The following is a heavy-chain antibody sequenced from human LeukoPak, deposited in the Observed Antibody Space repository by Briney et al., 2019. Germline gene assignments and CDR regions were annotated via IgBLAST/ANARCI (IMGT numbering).Heavy chain of an antibody. CDR1: GFTFSSYS. V-gene: IGHV3-21*04. CDR3: PRVAHRMEFDYLTGDFRNYYHSYMDV. D-gene: IGHD3-9*01. J-gene: IGHJ6*03. Sequence: GGSLRLSCAASGFTFSSYSMNWVRQAPGKGLEWVSSISSSSSYIYYADSVKGRFTISRDNARKSLYLQMTSLRAADTAVYSCPRVAHRMEFDYLTGDFRNYYHSYMDVWGTGTTVTISS. CDR2: ISSSSSYI.